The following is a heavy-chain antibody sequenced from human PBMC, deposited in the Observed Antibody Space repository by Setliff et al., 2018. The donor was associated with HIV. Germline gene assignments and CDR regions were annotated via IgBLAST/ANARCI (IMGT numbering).Heavy chain of an antibody. CDR2: IYHSGNT. D-gene: IGHD6-19*01. J-gene: IGHJ4*02. Sequence: SETLSLTCTVSGGSVGSSSYYWDWIRQAPGKGLEWIGSIYHSGNTYYNPSLKSRVSISVDTSKRQFSLKLTSVTAGDSALYYCARRRGQKATGWYYFDFWGQGALVTVSS. CDR1: GGSVGSSSYY. V-gene: IGHV4-39*01. CDR3: ARRRGQKATGWYYFDF.